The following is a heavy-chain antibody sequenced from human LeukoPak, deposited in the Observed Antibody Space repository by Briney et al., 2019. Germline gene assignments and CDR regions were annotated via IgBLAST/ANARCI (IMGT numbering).Heavy chain of an antibody. CDR2: IYTSGST. D-gene: IGHD6-6*01. J-gene: IGHJ6*03. CDR1: GGSISSGSYY. V-gene: IGHV4-61*02. CDR3: ASEPSIAARNYYYYSMDV. Sequence: SETLSLTCTVSGGSISSGSYYWSWIRQPAGKGLEWIGRIYTSGSTNYNPSLKSRVTISVDTSKNQFSLKLSSVTAADTAVYYGASEPSIAARNYYYYSMDVWGNGTTVTVSS.